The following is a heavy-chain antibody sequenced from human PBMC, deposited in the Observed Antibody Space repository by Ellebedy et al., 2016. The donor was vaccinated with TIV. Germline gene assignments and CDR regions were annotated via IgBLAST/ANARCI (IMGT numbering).Heavy chain of an antibody. CDR2: ISYDGSNK. CDR3: AREKSAGGDY. D-gene: IGHD3-16*01. V-gene: IGHV3-30-3*01. J-gene: IGHJ4*02. Sequence: GESLKISXAASGFTFSSYAMHWVRQAPGKGLEWVAVISYDGSNKYYADSVKGRFTISRDNSKNTLYLQMNSLRAEDTAVYYCAREKSAGGDYWGQGTLVTVSS. CDR1: GFTFSSYA.